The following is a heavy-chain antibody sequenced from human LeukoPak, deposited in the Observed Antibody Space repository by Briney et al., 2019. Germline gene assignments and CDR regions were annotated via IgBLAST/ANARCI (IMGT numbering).Heavy chain of an antibody. V-gene: IGHV3-48*03. D-gene: IGHD1-1*01. CDR1: GFTFSTYE. Sequence: GGSLRLSCAASGFTFSTYEMNWVRQPPGKGLEWVSYITSSGSTIYYADSVKGRFTISRDNAKNSLYLQMSSPRAEDTAVYYCASGGTLFDYWGQGTLVTVSS. CDR3: ASGGTLFDY. J-gene: IGHJ4*02. CDR2: ITSSGSTI.